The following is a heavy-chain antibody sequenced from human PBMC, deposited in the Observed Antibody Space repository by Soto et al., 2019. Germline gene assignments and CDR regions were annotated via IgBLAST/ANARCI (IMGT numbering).Heavy chain of an antibody. V-gene: IGHV1-24*01. CDR2: FDPEDGET. CDR1: GYTLTELS. D-gene: IGHD1-26*01. CDR3: AAVGVVGATTNYFDY. J-gene: IGHJ4*02. Sequence: ASVKVSCKVSGYTLTELSMHWVRQAPGKGLEWMGGFDPEDGETIYAQKFQERVTITRDMSTSTAYMELSSLRSEDTAVYYCAAVGVVGATTNYFDYWGQGTLVTVS.